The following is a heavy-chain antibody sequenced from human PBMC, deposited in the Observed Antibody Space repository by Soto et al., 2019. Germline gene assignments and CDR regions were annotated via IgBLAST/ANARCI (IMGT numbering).Heavy chain of an antibody. CDR1: GYTFTSYD. D-gene: IGHD3-3*01. CDR2: MNPNSGNT. Sequence: ASVKVSCEASGYTFTSYDINWVRQATGQGLEWMGWMNPNSGNTGYAQKFQGRVTMTRNTSISTAYMELSSLRSEDTAVYYCARELGRGYDFWSGYYSTISYYYMDVWGKGTTVTVSS. CDR3: ARELGRGYDFWSGYYSTISYYYMDV. V-gene: IGHV1-8*01. J-gene: IGHJ6*03.